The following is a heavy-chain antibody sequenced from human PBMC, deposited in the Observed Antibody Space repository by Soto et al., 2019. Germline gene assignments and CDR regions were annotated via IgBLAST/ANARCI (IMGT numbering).Heavy chain of an antibody. J-gene: IGHJ1*01. D-gene: IGHD1-26*01. Sequence: SETLSLTCAVSGGSFSGYYWNWIRQPPGKGLEWLGEISRSGSATYNPSLKGRVTMSVDTSNNRFSLTLSSLTAADTAVYFCARLAYSGYLQTWGQGSLVTVSS. CDR1: GGSFSGYY. CDR2: ISRSGSA. V-gene: IGHV4-34*01. CDR3: ARLAYSGYLQT.